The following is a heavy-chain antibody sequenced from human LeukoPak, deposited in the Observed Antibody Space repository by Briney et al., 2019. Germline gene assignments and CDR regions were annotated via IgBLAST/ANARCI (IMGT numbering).Heavy chain of an antibody. J-gene: IGHJ4*02. V-gene: IGHV3-9*03. CDR2: ISWNSGSI. CDR1: GFTFDDYA. CDR3: AKDLGIMITFGGGFDY. Sequence: GGSLRLSCAASGFTFDDYAMHWVRQAPGKGLEWVPGISWNSGSIGYADSVKGRFTISRDNAKNSLYLQMNSLRAEDMALYYCAKDLGIMITFGGGFDYWGQGTLVTVSS. D-gene: IGHD3-16*01.